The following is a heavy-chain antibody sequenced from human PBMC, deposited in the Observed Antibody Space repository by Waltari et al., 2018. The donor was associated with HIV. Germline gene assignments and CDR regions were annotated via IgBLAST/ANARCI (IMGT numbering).Heavy chain of an antibody. Sequence: QLVESGGGLVQPGGYLRISCAASTFNFTSYLMHCGRQAPGKGLVCVSRINSDGSSTSYADSVKGRFTISRDNAKNTLYLQMNSLKVEDTAVYYCARAYYDSGSNWFDPWGQGTLVTVSS. J-gene: IGHJ5*02. D-gene: IGHD3-10*01. CDR1: TFNFTSYL. CDR2: INSDGSST. V-gene: IGHV3-74*01. CDR3: ARAYYDSGSNWFDP.